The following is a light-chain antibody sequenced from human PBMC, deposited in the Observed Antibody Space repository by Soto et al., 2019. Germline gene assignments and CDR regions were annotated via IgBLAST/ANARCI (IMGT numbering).Light chain of an antibody. CDR2: EGS. Sequence: QSALTQPASVSGSPGQSITISCTGTSSDVGSYNLVSWYQQPPGEAPKLMIYEGSKRPSGVSNRFSGSKSGNTASLTISGLQADYEADYYCCSYAGTDPTIFGR. J-gene: IGLJ2*01. CDR1: SSDVGSYNL. V-gene: IGLV2-23*01. CDR3: CSYAGTDPTI.